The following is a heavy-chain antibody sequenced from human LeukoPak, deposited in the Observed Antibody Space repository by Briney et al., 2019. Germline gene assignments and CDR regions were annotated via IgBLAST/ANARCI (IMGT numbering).Heavy chain of an antibody. CDR1: GXSXTSXX. Sequence: LKNSCKGSGXSXTSXXIGWVRXMPGXGLXXMXXXXPGDSDTRYSPSFQGQVTISADKSISTAYLQWSSLKASDTAMYYCARHGLGTYYYDSSGTVVHDAFDIWGQGTMVTVSS. V-gene: IGHV5-51*01. J-gene: IGHJ3*02. CDR2: XXPGDSDT. D-gene: IGHD3-22*01. CDR3: ARHGLGTYYYDSSGTVVHDAFDI.